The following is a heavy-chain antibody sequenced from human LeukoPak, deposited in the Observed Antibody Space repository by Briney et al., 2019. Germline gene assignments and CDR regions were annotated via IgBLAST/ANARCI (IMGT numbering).Heavy chain of an antibody. CDR2: IWYDGNNK. CDR3: ARGRRGFFDY. Sequence: GRSLRLSCAASVYTFNDFGIHWVRQAPGKGLEWVAVIWYDGNNKFNKDAVKGRFTISRDNSKRMVYLQMNRLRVEDTAVYYCARGRRGFFDYWGQGTLVTVSS. V-gene: IGHV3-33*01. J-gene: IGHJ4*02. CDR1: VYTFNDFG.